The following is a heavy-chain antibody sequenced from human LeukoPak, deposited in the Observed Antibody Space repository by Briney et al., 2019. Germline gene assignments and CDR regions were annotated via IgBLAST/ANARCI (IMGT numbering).Heavy chain of an antibody. J-gene: IGHJ4*02. CDR2: IRYDGSNK. D-gene: IGHD3-3*01. Sequence: PGGSLRLSCAASGFTFSSYGMHWVRRAPGKGLEWVAFIRYDGSNKYYADSVKGRFTISRDNSKNTLYLQMNSLRAEDTAVYYCAKDGTIFGVVIMSYFDYWGQGTLVTVSS. V-gene: IGHV3-30*02. CDR1: GFTFSSYG. CDR3: AKDGTIFGVVIMSYFDY.